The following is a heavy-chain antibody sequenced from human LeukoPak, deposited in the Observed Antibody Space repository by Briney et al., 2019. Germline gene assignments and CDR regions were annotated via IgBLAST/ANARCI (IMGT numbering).Heavy chain of an antibody. Sequence: SETLSLTCAVYSGSFSGYYWTWFRQPPGKGLEWIGEFNHNWGTKYNPSLNSRVTISVDTSNNHLSLKLTSVTAADTAAYYCARQLMIDYYYYYYYMDVWGRGTTVTISS. CDR1: SGSFSGYY. V-gene: IGHV4-34*01. CDR3: ARQLMIDYYYYYYYMDV. J-gene: IGHJ6*03. D-gene: IGHD3-22*01. CDR2: FNHNWGT.